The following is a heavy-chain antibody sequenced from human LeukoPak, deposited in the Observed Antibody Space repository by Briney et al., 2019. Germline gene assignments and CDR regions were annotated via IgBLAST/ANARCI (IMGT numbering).Heavy chain of an antibody. J-gene: IGHJ6*02. CDR1: GYTFTGYY. CDR3: ARGGRRYSSGWYYYYGMDV. V-gene: IGHV1-2*02. CDR2: INPNSGGT. Sequence: ASVKVSCKASGYTFTGYYMHWVRQAPGQGLEWMGWINPNSGGTNYAQKFQGRVTMTRDTSISTAYMELSRLRSDDTAVYYCARGGRRYSSGWYYYYGMDVWGQGTTVTVSS. D-gene: IGHD6-19*01.